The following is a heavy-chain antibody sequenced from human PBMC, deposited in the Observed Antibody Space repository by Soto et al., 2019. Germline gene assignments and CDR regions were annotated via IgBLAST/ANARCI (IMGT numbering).Heavy chain of an antibody. CDR3: VREPCGDCFDWYFDL. CDR2: ISYDGTTK. D-gene: IGHD2-21*02. Sequence: QLVESGGGVVQPGGSLRLSCAASGFAFSRFALHWLRQAPGKGLEWVARISYDGTTKYYPDAVKGRFASSRDNSNNTLYLDLNSLRPEDTAFYYCVREPCGDCFDWYFDLWCPGTLVTVSS. CDR1: GFAFSRFA. V-gene: IGHV3-30*09. J-gene: IGHJ2*01.